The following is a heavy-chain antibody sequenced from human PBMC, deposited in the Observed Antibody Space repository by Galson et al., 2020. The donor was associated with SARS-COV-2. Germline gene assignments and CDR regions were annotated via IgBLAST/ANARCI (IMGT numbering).Heavy chain of an antibody. CDR2: ISYDGSNK. J-gene: IGHJ6*02. CDR1: GSTFSTYG. Sequence: SLKISCAASGSTFSTYGMHWVRQAPGKGLEWVAVISYDGSNKYYADSVKGRFTISRDNSKNTLYLQMNSLRAEDTAVYYCAKEGIDCSSTSCYEGWVYYYYGMDVWGQGTTVTVSS. CDR3: AKEGIDCSSTSCYEGWVYYYYGMDV. V-gene: IGHV3-30*18. D-gene: IGHD2-2*01.